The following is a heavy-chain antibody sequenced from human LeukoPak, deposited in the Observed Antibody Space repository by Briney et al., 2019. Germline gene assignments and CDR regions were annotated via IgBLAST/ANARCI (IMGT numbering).Heavy chain of an antibody. J-gene: IGHJ6*01. CDR3: ATAPDRIATPGMDV. Sequence: GGSLKLSCTASGFTFNGYAIHWVRQAPGQGLEWVSLMSGDGGSTYYADSVKGRFTISRDNSKNSLYLEMNSLRTEDTALYYCATAPDRIATPGMDVSGEGNTVTASS. V-gene: IGHV3-43*02. CDR2: MSGDGGST. CDR1: GFTFNGYA. D-gene: IGHD2-21*01.